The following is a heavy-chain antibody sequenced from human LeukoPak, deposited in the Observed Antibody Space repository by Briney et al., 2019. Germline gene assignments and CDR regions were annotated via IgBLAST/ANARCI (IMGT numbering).Heavy chain of an antibody. CDR1: GFTFSSYS. CDR3: ARDIIAVAGKTDY. V-gene: IGHV3-48*04. Sequence: GGSLRLSCAASGFTFSSYSMNWVRQAPGKGLEWLSYISSTSSAIYYADSLKGRFTISRDNAKNSLYLQMNSLRAEDTAVYYCARDIIAVAGKTDYWGQGTLVTVSS. J-gene: IGHJ4*02. CDR2: ISSTSSAI. D-gene: IGHD6-19*01.